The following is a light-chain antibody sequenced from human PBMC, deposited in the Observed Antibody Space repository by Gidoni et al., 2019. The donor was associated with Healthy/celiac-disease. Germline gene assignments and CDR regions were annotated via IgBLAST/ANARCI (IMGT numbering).Light chain of an antibody. J-gene: IGLJ1*01. CDR2: GNS. CDR3: QSYDSSRRF. CDR1: SSNIGSGYH. Sequence: QSVLTQPPSVSGAPGQRVTIADTGSSSNIGSGYHVHWYQQLPDTAPKLLIYGNSSRPSGVPDRFSVSKSGTSASLAITGLQAEDEADYYCQSYDSSRRFFGTGTKVTVL. V-gene: IGLV1-40*01.